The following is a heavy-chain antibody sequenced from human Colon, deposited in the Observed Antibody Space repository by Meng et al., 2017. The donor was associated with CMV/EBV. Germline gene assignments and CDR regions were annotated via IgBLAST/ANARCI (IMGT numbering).Heavy chain of an antibody. J-gene: IGHJ4*02. CDR1: GFTFSDSA. D-gene: IGHD3-10*01. CDR3: SRLSEDPVRGVIQAFDY. V-gene: IGHV3-73*01. CDR2: IRSKGNDYAT. Sequence: GGSLSLSWAASGFTFSDSAIHWVRQASGKGLEWVSRIRSKGNDYATAYAASVKGRFAISRDDSENTAYLQMNGLKTDDTAVYYCSRLSEDPVRGVIQAFDYWGQGALVTVSS.